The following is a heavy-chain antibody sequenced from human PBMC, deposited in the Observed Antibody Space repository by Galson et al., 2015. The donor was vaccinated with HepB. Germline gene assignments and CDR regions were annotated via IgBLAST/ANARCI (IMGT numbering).Heavy chain of an antibody. CDR3: TRLDYGAFDI. CDR1: GFTFSGSA. J-gene: IGHJ3*02. Sequence: SLRLSCAASGFTFSGSAMHWVRQASGKGLEWVGRIRSKANSYATAYAASVKGRFTISRDDSKNTAYLQMNSLKTEDTAVYYCTRLDYGAFDIWGQGTMVTVSS. V-gene: IGHV3-73*01. CDR2: IRSKANSYAT. D-gene: IGHD3-16*01.